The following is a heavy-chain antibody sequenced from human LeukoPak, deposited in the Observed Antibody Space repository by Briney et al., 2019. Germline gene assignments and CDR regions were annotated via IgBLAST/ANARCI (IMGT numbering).Heavy chain of an antibody. D-gene: IGHD6-19*01. CDR3: ARVLVAGTKGFDY. CDR2: INHSGST. CDR1: GGSFSGYY. V-gene: IGHV4-34*01. Sequence: PSETLSLTCAVYGGSFSGYYWSWIRQPPGKGLEWIGEINHSGSTNYNPSLKSRVTISVDTSKNQFSLKLSSVTAADTAVYYCARVLVAGTKGFDYWGQGTLVTVSS. J-gene: IGHJ4*02.